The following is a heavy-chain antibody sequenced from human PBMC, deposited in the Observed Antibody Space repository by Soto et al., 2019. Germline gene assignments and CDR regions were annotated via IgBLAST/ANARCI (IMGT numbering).Heavy chain of an antibody. CDR1: GFTFSSYA. Sequence: QVQLVESGGGVVQPGRSLRLSCAASGFTFSSYAMHWVRQAPGKGLEWVAVISYDGSNKYYADSVKGRFTISRDNSKNTLYLQMNSLRAEDTAVYYCAREARDLSVEIAAAGTADYWGQGTLVTVSS. V-gene: IGHV3-30-3*01. J-gene: IGHJ4*02. CDR3: AREARDLSVEIAAAGTADY. CDR2: ISYDGSNK. D-gene: IGHD6-13*01.